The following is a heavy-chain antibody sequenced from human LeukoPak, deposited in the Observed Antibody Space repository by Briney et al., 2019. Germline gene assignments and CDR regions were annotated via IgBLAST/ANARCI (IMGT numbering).Heavy chain of an antibody. J-gene: IGHJ4*02. CDR1: GGSIISYY. CDR3: ARRHLVYSSSSDPYYFDY. D-gene: IGHD6-6*01. Sequence: SETLSLTCTVSGGSIISYYWTWIRQPPGKGLEWIGYVHYSGSTNYNPSLKSRVTISVDTSKNQFSLKLSSVTAAGTAVYYCARRHLVYSSSSDPYYFDYWGQGTLVTVSS. CDR2: VHYSGST. V-gene: IGHV4-59*01.